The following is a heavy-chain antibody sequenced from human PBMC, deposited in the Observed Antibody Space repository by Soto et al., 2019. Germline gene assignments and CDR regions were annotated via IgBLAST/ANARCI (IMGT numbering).Heavy chain of an antibody. V-gene: IGHV1-69*13. CDR3: ARKHAFEYSSSGPDAFDI. J-gene: IGHJ3*02. D-gene: IGHD6-6*01. Sequence: ASVKVSCKASGGTFSSYAISWVRQAPGQGLEWMGGIIPIFGTANYAQKFQGRVTITADESTSTAYMELSSLRSEDTAVYYCARKHAFEYSSSGPDAFDIWGQGTMVTVSS. CDR1: GGTFSSYA. CDR2: IIPIFGTA.